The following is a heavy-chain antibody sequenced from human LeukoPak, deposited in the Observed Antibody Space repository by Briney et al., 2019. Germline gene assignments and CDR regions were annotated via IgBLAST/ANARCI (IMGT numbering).Heavy chain of an antibody. Sequence: SETLSLTCAVYGGSFSGYYWSWMRQPPGKGLEWIGEINHSGSTNYNPSLKSRVTISVDTSKNQFSLKLSSVTAADTAVYYCARRYGSGSPFDYWRQGTLVTVSS. CDR3: ARRYGSGSPFDY. J-gene: IGHJ4*02. CDR1: GGSFSGYY. D-gene: IGHD3-10*01. CDR2: INHSGST. V-gene: IGHV4-34*01.